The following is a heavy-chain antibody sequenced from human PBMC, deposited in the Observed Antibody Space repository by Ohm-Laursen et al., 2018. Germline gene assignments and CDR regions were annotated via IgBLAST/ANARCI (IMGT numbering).Heavy chain of an antibody. J-gene: IGHJ6*02. CDR2: MNPNSGNT. Sequence: ASVKVSCKVSGYTFTSYDINWVRQATGQGLEWMGWMNPNSGNTGYAQKFQGRVTMTRNTSISTAYMELSSLRSEDTAVYYCARVRYSSGWPYYYYGMDVWGQGTTVTVSS. CDR3: ARVRYSSGWPYYYYGMDV. CDR1: GYTFTSYD. D-gene: IGHD6-19*01. V-gene: IGHV1-8*01.